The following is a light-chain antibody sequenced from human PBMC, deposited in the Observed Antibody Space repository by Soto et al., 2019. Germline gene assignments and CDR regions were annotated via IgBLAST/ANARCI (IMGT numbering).Light chain of an antibody. Sequence: QSALTQPASVSGSPGQSITISCTGTSSDVGSYNLVSWYQQHPGKAPKLMIYEGSKRPSGVSNRFYGSKSGNTASLTISGLQAEAEADYYCCSYAGSSTFIFGGGTKLTVL. J-gene: IGLJ2*01. V-gene: IGLV2-23*03. CDR2: EGS. CDR1: SSDVGSYNL. CDR3: CSYAGSSTFI.